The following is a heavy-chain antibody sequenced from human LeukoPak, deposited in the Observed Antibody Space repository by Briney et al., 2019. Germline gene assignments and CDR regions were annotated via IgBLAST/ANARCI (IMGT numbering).Heavy chain of an antibody. CDR2: IYTSGST. Sequence: SETLSLTCTVSGGSISSYYWSWIRQPAGKGLEWLGRIYTSGSTNYNPSLKSRVTMSVDTSKNQFSLKLSSVTAADTAVYYCARGIGSGSYYSAYYYYYYRDVWGKGTTVTVSS. J-gene: IGHJ6*03. V-gene: IGHV4-4*07. D-gene: IGHD3-10*01. CDR3: ARGIGSGSYYSAYYYYYYRDV. CDR1: GGSISSYY.